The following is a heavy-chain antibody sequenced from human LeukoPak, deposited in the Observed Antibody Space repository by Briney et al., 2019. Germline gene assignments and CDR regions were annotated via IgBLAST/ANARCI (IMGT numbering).Heavy chain of an antibody. D-gene: IGHD5-18*01. CDR1: GYTFTGYY. V-gene: IGHV1-2*02. CDR3: ARDPGAHTAMTYDYYYYYMDV. CDR2: INPNSGDT. J-gene: IGHJ6*03. Sequence: ASVKVSCKASGYTFTGYYMHWVRQAPGQGLEWMGWINPNSGDTNYAQKFQGRVTMTRDTSISTAYMELSRLRSDDTAVYYCARDPGAHTAMTYDYYYYYMDVWGKGTTVTISS.